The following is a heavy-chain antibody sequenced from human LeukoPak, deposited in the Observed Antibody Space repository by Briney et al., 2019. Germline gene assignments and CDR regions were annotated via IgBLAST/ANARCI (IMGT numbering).Heavy chain of an antibody. D-gene: IGHD6-13*01. CDR3: ARVGPIAAPTYYFDY. V-gene: IGHV4-39*07. CDR2: IYYSGST. CDR1: GGSISSSSYY. Sequence: PSETLSLTCTVSGGSISSSSYYWGWIRQPPGKGLEWIGSIYYSGSTYYNPSLKSRVTISVDTSKNQFSLKLSSVTAADTAVYYCARVGPIAAPTYYFDYWGQGTLVTVSS. J-gene: IGHJ4*02.